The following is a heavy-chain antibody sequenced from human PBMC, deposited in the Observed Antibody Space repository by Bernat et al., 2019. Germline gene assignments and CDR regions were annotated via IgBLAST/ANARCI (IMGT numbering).Heavy chain of an antibody. J-gene: IGHJ4*02. CDR1: GFTFSSYA. CDR3: ARGDDYDFWSGFVVY. Sequence: QVQLVESGGGVVQPGGSLRLSCAASGFTFSSYAMHWVRQAPGKGLEWVAVISYDGSNKYYADSVKGRFTISRDNSKNTLYLQMNSLRAEDTAVYYCARGDDYDFWSGFVVYWGQGTLVTVSS. V-gene: IGHV3-30*01. D-gene: IGHD3-3*01. CDR2: ISYDGSNK.